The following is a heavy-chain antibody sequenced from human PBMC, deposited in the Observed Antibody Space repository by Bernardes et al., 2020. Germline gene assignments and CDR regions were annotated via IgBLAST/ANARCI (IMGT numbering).Heavy chain of an antibody. Sequence: GGSLRLSCAASGFTFSSYGMHWVRQAPGKGLEWVAVIWYDGSNKYYADSVKGRFTISRDNSKNTLYLQMNSRRAEDTAVYYCARSVGATQLYCSSTSCYGDYFDYWSHGTLVTVSS. V-gene: IGHV3-33*01. D-gene: IGHD2-2*01. CDR2: IWYDGSNK. CDR3: ARSVGATQLYCSSTSCYGDYFDY. CDR1: GFTFSSYG. J-gene: IGHJ4*01.